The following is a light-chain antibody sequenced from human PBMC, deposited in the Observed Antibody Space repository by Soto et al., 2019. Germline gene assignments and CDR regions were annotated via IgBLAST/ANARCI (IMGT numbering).Light chain of an antibody. Sequence: DIVMTQSPDSLAVSLGERATINCKSSQSVLYSSNNKNYLAWYQQKPGQPPKLLIYWASTRESGVPDRFSGSGSGTDFTLTISTLQAEDVAVYYSQQYYSSPIFTFGPGTKVDIK. J-gene: IGKJ3*01. CDR3: QQYYSSPIFT. CDR1: QSVLYSSNNKNY. CDR2: WAS. V-gene: IGKV4-1*01.